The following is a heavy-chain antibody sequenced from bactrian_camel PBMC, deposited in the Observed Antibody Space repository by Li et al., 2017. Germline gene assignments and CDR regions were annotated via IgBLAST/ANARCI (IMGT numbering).Heavy chain of an antibody. CDR1: GYTWSAYC. D-gene: IGHD2*01. CDR2: ISPADGNT. CDR3: AARTGRCGVGWWLLEPFNY. J-gene: IGHJ4*01. Sequence: HVQLVESGGGSVQAGGSLRLSCAATGYTWSAYCVAWFRQPPGQKREGVAAISPADGNTYYTESVKGRFTISHDNVNNTLYLQMNMLKPEDTGMYYCAARTGRCGVGWWLLEPFNYWGQGTQVTVSS. V-gene: IGHV3S1*01.